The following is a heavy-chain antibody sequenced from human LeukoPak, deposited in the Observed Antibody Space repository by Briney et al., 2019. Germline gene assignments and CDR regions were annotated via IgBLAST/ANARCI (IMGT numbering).Heavy chain of an antibody. J-gene: IGHJ6*02. CDR1: GFTFSRNN. CDR3: ARGSGGNSYGMDV. V-gene: IGHV4-34*01. CDR2: INHSGST. Sequence: GSLRLSCAASGFTFSRNNMNWVRQPPGKGLEWIGEINHSGSTNYNPSLKSRVTISVDTSKNQFSLKLSSVTAADTAVYYCARGSGGNSYGMDVWGQGTTVTVSS. D-gene: IGHD2-15*01.